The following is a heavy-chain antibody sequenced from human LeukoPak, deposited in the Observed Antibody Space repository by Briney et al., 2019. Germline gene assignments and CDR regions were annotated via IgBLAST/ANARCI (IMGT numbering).Heavy chain of an antibody. CDR3: ARQRGPIAAAGIDY. D-gene: IGHD6-13*01. Sequence: SETLSLTCTVSGGSISSYYWNWIRQPPGKGLEWIGYVFYSGSTNYNPSLKSRVTISVDTSKNNFSLKLSSVTAADTAVYYCARQRGPIAAAGIDYWGQGTLVTVSS. J-gene: IGHJ4*02. CDR1: GGSISSYY. CDR2: VFYSGST. V-gene: IGHV4-59*08.